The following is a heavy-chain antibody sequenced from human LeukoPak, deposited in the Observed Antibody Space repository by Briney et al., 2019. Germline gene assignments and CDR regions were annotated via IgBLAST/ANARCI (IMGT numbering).Heavy chain of an antibody. CDR3: ARTPTKYCSSTSCYAPYFDY. CDR1: GYTFTFYD. D-gene: IGHD2-2*01. Sequence: SPVNVCSKASGYTFTFYDISWVRQATGQGLEWMGWINPNSGNTGYAQKFQGRVTMTRNTSIRTAYMELSSLRSEDTAVYYCARTPTKYCSSTSCYAPYFDYWGQGTLVTVSS. V-gene: IGHV1-8*01. J-gene: IGHJ4*02. CDR2: INPNSGNT.